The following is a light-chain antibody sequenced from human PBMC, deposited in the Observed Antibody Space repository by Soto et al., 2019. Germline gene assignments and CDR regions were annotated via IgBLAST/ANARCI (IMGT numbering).Light chain of an antibody. CDR3: QTWDTGARVV. Sequence: QPVLTQSPSAAASLGASVKLTCTLSSGHSSYAIAWHQQQPEKGPRYLMKLSSYGSHSKGDGIPDRFSGSSSGAERYLTISSLQSEDEADYYCQTWDTGARVVFGGGTKVTVL. CDR1: SGHSSYA. V-gene: IGLV4-69*01. CDR2: LSSYGSH. J-gene: IGLJ2*01.